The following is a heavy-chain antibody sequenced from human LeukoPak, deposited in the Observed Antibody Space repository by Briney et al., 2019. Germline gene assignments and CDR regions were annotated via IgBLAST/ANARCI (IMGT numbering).Heavy chain of an antibody. J-gene: IGHJ4*02. CDR2: IIPFLDIA. CDR1: GGTFSNYA. V-gene: IGHV1-69*04. Sequence: ASVKVSCKASGGTFSNYAISWVRQAPGQGLEWMGRIIPFLDIADYAQKFQGRVTMTTDTSTSTAYMELRSLRSDDTAVYYCARDNVVGATSFDYWGQGILVTVSS. D-gene: IGHD1-26*01. CDR3: ARDNVVGATSFDY.